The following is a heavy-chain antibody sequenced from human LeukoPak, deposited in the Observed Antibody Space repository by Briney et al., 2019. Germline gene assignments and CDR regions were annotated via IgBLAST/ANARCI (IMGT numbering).Heavy chain of an antibody. V-gene: IGHV1-18*01. CDR1: GYTFTSYG. CDR3: ARLQRITMVRGVTDNWFDP. CDR2: ISAYNGNT. D-gene: IGHD3-10*01. J-gene: IGHJ5*02. Sequence: ASVKVSCKASGYTFTSYGISWVRQAPGQGLEWMGWISAYNGNTNYAQKLQGRVTMTTDTSTSTAYMELRSLRSDDTAVYYCARLQRITMVRGVTDNWFDPWGQGTLVTVSS.